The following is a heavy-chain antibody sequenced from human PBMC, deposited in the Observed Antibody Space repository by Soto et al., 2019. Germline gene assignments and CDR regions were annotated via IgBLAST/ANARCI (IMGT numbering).Heavy chain of an antibody. J-gene: IGHJ4*02. Sequence: EVQLVESGGGLIQPGGSLRLSCAVSGFTVSNNYMSWVRQAPGKGLEGVSVIYSGGYTAYGDSVKGRFTISRDNSKNTLYLQMKRLGPGGAAVFYWATQPGGGGYWGQGTLVTVSS. CDR3: ATQPGGGGY. CDR1: GFTVSNNY. V-gene: IGHV3-53*01. D-gene: IGHD3-10*01. CDR2: IYSGGYT.